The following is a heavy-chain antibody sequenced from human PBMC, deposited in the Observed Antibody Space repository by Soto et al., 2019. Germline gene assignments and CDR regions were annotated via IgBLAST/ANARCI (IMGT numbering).Heavy chain of an antibody. V-gene: IGHV3-30*18. CDR2: ISYDGSNK. D-gene: IGHD3-22*01. Sequence: QVQLVESGGGVVQPGRSLRLSCAASGFTFSSYGMHWVRQAPGKGLEWVAVISYDGSNKYYADSVKGRFTISRDNSNNTLYLQMNSLRAEDTAVYYCAKDWSSSGYWDDAFDIWGQGTMVTVSS. J-gene: IGHJ3*02. CDR3: AKDWSSSGYWDDAFDI. CDR1: GFTFSSYG.